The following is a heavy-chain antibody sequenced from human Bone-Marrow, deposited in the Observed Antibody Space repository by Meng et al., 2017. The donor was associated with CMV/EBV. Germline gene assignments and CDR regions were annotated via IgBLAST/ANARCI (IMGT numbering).Heavy chain of an antibody. V-gene: IGHV4-61*01. CDR3: ARSNWNWFDP. CDR2: IYYSGST. D-gene: IGHD1-20*01. CDR1: GGSVSSGSYY. J-gene: IGHJ5*02. Sequence: GSLRLSCTVSGGSVSSGSYYWSWIRQPPGKGLEWIGYIYYSGSTNYNPSLKSRVTISVDTSKNQFSLKVRSVIAADTAVCYCARSNWNWFDPWGQGTLVTVSS.